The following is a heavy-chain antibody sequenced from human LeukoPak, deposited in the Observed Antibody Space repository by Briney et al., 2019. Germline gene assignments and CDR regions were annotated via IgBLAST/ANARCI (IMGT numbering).Heavy chain of an antibody. Sequence: PGGSLRLSCAASGCCFSLYWMHWVRQAPGKGLVWVSRIDTDGSYTNYADSVKGRFTISRDNAKNSLYLQMNSLRAEDTALYYCASQGPGDAFDIWGQGTMVTVSS. V-gene: IGHV3-74*01. CDR1: GCCFSLYW. CDR3: ASQGPGDAFDI. CDR2: IDTDGSYT. J-gene: IGHJ3*02.